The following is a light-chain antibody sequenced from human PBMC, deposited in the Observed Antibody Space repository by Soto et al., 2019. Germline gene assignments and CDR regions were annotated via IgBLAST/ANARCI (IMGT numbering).Light chain of an antibody. V-gene: IGKV3-20*01. J-gene: IGKJ2*01. CDR1: QSVSSSY. Sequence: EIVLTQSPGTLSLSTGERATLSCRASQSVSSSYLAWYQQKPGQAPRLLIYGASSRATGIPDRFSGSGSGTDFTLTISRLEPEDSAVYYCQQYGSSPPYTFGQGTKLEIK. CDR2: GAS. CDR3: QQYGSSPPYT.